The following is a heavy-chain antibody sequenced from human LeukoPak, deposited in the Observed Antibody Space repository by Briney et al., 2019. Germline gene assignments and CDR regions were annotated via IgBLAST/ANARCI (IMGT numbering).Heavy chain of an antibody. CDR2: ISGTGHNT. D-gene: IGHD1-14*01. J-gene: IGHJ4*02. Sequence: GGSLRLSCAASGFTFSNYWMNWVRQAPGKGLECVSAISGTGHNTYYANSVKGRFTISRDNSRNTLYLQMGSLRAEDTALYYCAREEPAGSIDYWGQGTLVTVSS. CDR3: AREEPAGSIDY. CDR1: GFTFSNYW. V-gene: IGHV3-64*01.